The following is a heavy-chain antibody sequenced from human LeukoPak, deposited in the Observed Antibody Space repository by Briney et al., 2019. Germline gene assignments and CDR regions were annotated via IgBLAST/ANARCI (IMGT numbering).Heavy chain of an antibody. D-gene: IGHD1-1*01. J-gene: IGHJ4*02. V-gene: IGHV3-23*01. CDR3: AKVDYWSPENYLDS. CDR1: GFPFGSYA. CDR2: ITDGADT. Sequence: GGSLRLSCAASGFPFGSYAMTWVRQAPGKGLESVSVITDGADTYYADSVKGRFTISRDNSQNTVHLQMDNLRADDTTVYYCAKVDYWSPENYLDSWGQGTLVTVSS.